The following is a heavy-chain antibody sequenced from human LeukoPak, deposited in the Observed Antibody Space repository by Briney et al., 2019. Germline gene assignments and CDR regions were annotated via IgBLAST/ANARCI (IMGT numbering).Heavy chain of an antibody. D-gene: IGHD3-10*01. Sequence: GGSLRLSCAASGFTFSSYEMNWVRQAPGKGLEWVSYISSSGSTIYYADSVKGRFTISRDNAKNSLYLQMNSLRAEETAVYYCARLQWFGGYYFDYWGQGTLVTVSS. V-gene: IGHV3-48*03. J-gene: IGHJ4*02. CDR1: GFTFSSYE. CDR2: ISSSGSTI. CDR3: ARLQWFGGYYFDY.